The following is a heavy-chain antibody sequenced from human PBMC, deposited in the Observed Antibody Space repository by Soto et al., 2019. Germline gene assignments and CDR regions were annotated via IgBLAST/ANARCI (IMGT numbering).Heavy chain of an antibody. CDR1: GGTFSSYT. Sequence: ASLKVSCKSSGGTFSSYTISWVRQAPGQGLEWMGRIIPILGIANYAQKFQGRVTITADKSTSTAYMELSSLRSEDTAVYYCASSIAAAGTNWFDPWGQGTLVTVSS. J-gene: IGHJ5*02. V-gene: IGHV1-69*02. CDR2: IIPILGIA. D-gene: IGHD6-13*01. CDR3: ASSIAAAGTNWFDP.